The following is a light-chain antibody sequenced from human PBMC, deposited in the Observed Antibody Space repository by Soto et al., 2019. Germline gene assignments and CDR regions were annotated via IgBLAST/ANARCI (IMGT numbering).Light chain of an antibody. CDR1: QSVSSSY. V-gene: IGKV3-20*01. Sequence: EIVLTQSPGTMSLSPGERATLSCRASQSVSSSYIAWYQQKPGQAPRLLIYGASSRATGIPDRFSGSWSETDFTLTIRRLEHEDYAVYHCQQYGSSPGTFGQRTKPEIK. CDR3: QQYGSSPGT. CDR2: GAS. J-gene: IGKJ2*02.